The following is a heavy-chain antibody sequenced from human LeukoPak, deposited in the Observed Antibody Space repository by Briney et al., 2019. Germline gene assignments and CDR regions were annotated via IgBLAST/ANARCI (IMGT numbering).Heavy chain of an antibody. J-gene: IGHJ4*02. CDR1: GGSISTAY. V-gene: IGHV4-59*08. Sequence: SETLSLTCSVSGGSISTAYWSWIRQPPGKGLEWVAYMYHSGSTSYNPSLKSRVSMSIDTSKDQFSLRLSSVTAADTAVYYCAGHGSGWRFDYWGQGTLVTVSS. CDR3: AGHGSGWRFDY. D-gene: IGHD6-19*01. CDR2: MYHSGST.